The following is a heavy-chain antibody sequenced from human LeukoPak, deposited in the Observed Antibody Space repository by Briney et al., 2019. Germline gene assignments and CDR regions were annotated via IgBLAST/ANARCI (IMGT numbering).Heavy chain of an antibody. D-gene: IGHD6-19*01. CDR2: ISGIGGDT. CDR3: ANNGWYPEYYFDY. CDR1: GFTFSSYA. J-gene: IGHJ4*02. Sequence: PGGSLRLSCVASGFTFSSYAMSWVRQAPGKGLEWVSSISGIGGDTYYADSVKGRFTISRDNSKSTLYLQMNSLRAEDTAVYYCANNGWYPEYYFDYWGQGTLVTVSS. V-gene: IGHV3-23*01.